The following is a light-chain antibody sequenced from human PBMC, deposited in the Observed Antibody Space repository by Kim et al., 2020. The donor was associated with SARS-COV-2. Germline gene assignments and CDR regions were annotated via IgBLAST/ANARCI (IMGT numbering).Light chain of an antibody. V-gene: IGKV3-11*01. CDR1: QSVSNY. CDR3: QQRSYWPLT. CDR2: DAS. J-gene: IGKJ4*01. Sequence: EIVLTQSPATLSLSPGERATLSCRASQSVSNYLAWYQQKPGQAPRLLIYDASNRATGTPARFSGRGSGTDFTLTITSLEPEDFAVYYCQQRSYWPLTFGGGTKVDIK.